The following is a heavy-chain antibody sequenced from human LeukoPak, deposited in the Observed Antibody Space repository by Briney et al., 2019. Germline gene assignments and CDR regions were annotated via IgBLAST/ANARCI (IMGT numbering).Heavy chain of an antibody. CDR1: RGSISGYY. CDR3: ARHWMTVAPYWYFDL. Sequence: SPSETLSLTCTVSRGSISGYYWSWIRQPPVKGLEWIGYIYYSGSTNYNPSLKSRVTISVDTSKNQFSLKLSSVIAADAAMYYCARHWMTVAPYWYFDLWGRGTLVTVSS. V-gene: IGHV4-59*08. J-gene: IGHJ2*01. D-gene: IGHD6-19*01. CDR2: IYYSGST.